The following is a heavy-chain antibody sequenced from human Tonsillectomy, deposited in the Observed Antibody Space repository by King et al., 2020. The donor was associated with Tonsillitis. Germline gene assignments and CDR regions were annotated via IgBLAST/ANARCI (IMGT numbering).Heavy chain of an antibody. J-gene: IGHJ4*02. CDR1: GFTFSNYW. CDR3: AHYDFWSGYAFDD. D-gene: IGHD3/OR15-3a*01. CDR2: IKEDGTDK. V-gene: IGHV3-7*01. Sequence: VQLVESGGGLVQPGGSLRLSCAASGFTFSNYWMSWVRQTPGKGLERVANIKEDGTDKHYMGSVKGRFTISRDNTKNSLYLQMDSLRVEDTAVYYCAHYDFWSGYAFDDWGQGTLVTVSS.